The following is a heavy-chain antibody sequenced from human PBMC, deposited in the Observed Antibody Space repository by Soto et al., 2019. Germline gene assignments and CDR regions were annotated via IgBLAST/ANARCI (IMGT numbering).Heavy chain of an antibody. CDR2: IYPIFNSA. CDR3: ARAKGAILTGYSYFDF. CDR1: GGGFSNHV. Sequence: QVRLVQSGAEVKKPGSSVKVSCKTSGGGFSNHVISWVRQAPGQGLEWIGGIYPIFNSARYAQNFEGRLSISAEDSTARAYMELPGLRPDETAVYFCARAKGAILTGYSYFDFWGQVTWSPSP. D-gene: IGHD3-9*01. J-gene: IGHJ4*02. V-gene: IGHV1-69*01.